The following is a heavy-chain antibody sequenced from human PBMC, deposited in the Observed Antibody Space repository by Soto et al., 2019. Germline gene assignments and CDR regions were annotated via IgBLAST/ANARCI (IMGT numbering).Heavy chain of an antibody. CDR1: GDSISSNNNY. CDR2: ISYSGTT. V-gene: IGHV4-30-4*01. CDR3: ARGRGYSYGLDP. D-gene: IGHD5-18*01. J-gene: IGHJ5*02. Sequence: QVQLQESGPGLVKPSQTLSLTCTVSGDSISSNNNYWSWIRQPPGEGLEWIGFISYSGTTSYSPYLKSRVAISLDPSKNQFSLSLSSVTAADTAVYYCARGRGYSYGLDPWGQGTLVTVSS.